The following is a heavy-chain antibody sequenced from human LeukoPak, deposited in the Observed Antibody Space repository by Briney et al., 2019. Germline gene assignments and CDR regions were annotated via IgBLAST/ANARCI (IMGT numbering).Heavy chain of an antibody. CDR1: GFTFSSYA. D-gene: IGHD3-9*01. CDR3: AREVGYDILTGYYPGWFDP. CDR2: ISGSGGST. J-gene: IGHJ5*02. Sequence: GGSLRLSCAASGFTFSSYAMSWVRQAPGKGLEWVSAISGSGGSTYSADSVKGRFTISRDNAKNSLYLQMNSLRAEDTAVYYCAREVGYDILTGYYPGWFDPWGQGTLVTVSS. V-gene: IGHV3-23*01.